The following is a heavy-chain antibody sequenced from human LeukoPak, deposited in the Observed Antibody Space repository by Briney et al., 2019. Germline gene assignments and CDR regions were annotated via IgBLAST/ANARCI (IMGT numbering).Heavy chain of an antibody. CDR1: VYTFSNYW. J-gene: IGHJ4*02. V-gene: IGHV3-7*01. CDR2: IKQDGREK. CDR3: ARDPRLNV. D-gene: IGHD3-16*01. Sequence: GGSLRLSRAVSVYTFSNYWMSCVSHAPGRGLEWGANIKQDGREKYYVDSLKGRFTISRDNAKNSLYLQMNSLRAGDTAVYYCARDPRLNVWGQGTMVTVSS.